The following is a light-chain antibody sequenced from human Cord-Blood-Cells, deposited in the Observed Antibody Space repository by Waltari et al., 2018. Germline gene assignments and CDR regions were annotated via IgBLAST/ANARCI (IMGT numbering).Light chain of an antibody. Sequence: QSVLTQPPSVSGAPGQRVTISCTGSSSNIGAGYDVHWYQQLPGTAPKLLIYGNSNRPSGVPDRFSGSKSGTSASLAITGLQAEDEADYCCQSYDSSLSGSNYVFGTGTKVTVL. CDR1: SSNIGAGYD. CDR3: QSYDSSLSGSNYV. V-gene: IGLV1-40*01. J-gene: IGLJ1*01. CDR2: GNS.